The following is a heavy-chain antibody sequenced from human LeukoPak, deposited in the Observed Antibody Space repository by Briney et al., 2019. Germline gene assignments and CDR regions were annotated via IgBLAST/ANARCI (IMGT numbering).Heavy chain of an antibody. D-gene: IGHD3-22*01. J-gene: IGHJ4*02. Sequence: WGSLRLSCAASGFTFSNYLIHWVRQAPGKGLGWVSRIDNAGSITTYAASVKGRFTISRDNAENTLYLQMNSLRVEDTAVYYCVRSAFHAGSGNYYDYWGQGTLVTVSS. CDR1: GFTFSNYL. CDR3: VRSAFHAGSGNYYDY. CDR2: IDNAGSIT. V-gene: IGHV3-74*03.